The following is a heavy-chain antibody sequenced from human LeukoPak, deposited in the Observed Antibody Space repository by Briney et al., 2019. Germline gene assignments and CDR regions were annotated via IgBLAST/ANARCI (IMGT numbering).Heavy chain of an antibody. CDR1: GFTFSSYA. V-gene: IGHV3-23*01. CDR3: AKVKKHIVVVPAAPLDY. CDR2: ISGSGGST. D-gene: IGHD2-2*01. J-gene: IGHJ4*02. Sequence: GGSLRLSCAASGFTFSSYAMSWVRQAPGKGLEWVSAISGSGGSTYYADSVKGRFTISRDNSKNTLYLQMNSLRAEDTAVYYCAKVKKHIVVVPAAPLDYWGQGTLVTV.